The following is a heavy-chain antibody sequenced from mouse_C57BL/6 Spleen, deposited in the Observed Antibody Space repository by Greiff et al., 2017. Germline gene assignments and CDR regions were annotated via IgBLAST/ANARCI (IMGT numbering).Heavy chain of an antibody. Sequence: VKLMESGAELVKPGASEKISCKASGYAFSSYWMNWVKQRPGKGLAWIGQIYPGDGDTNYNGKFKGKATLTADKSSSTAYMQLSSLTSEDSAVYFCARDDYGDYWGQGTTLTVSS. D-gene: IGHD2-4*01. J-gene: IGHJ2*01. CDR3: ARDDYGDY. CDR1: GYAFSSYW. CDR2: IYPGDGDT. V-gene: IGHV1-80*01.